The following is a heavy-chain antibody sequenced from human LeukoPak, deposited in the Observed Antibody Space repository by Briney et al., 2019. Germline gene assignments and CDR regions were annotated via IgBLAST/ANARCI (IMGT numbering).Heavy chain of an antibody. V-gene: IGHV4-31*03. J-gene: IGHJ3*02. CDR3: ARGGYGDSGAFDI. D-gene: IGHD4-17*01. CDR1: GGSISSSSYY. Sequence: TLSLTCTVSGGSISSSSYYWGWIRQRPGKGLEWIGYIYYSGSTYYNPSLKSRVTISVDTSKNQFSLKLSSVTAADTAVYYCARGGYGDSGAFDIWGQGTMVTVSS. CDR2: IYYSGST.